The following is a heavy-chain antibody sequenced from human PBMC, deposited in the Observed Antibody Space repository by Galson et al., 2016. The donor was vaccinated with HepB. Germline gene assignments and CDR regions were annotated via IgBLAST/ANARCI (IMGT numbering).Heavy chain of an antibody. D-gene: IGHD6-13*01. J-gene: IGHJ4*02. CDR2: IYYSGST. Sequence: ETLSLTCTVSGGSISSRSYYWGWIRQPPGKGLEWIGSIYYSGSTYYNPSLKSRVTLSVDTSKNQFSLKLSSVTAADTAVYYCARAQVGEIAAAGTWFDYWGQGTLVTVSS. V-gene: IGHV4-39*01. CDR1: GGSISSRSYY. CDR3: ARAQVGEIAAAGTWFDY.